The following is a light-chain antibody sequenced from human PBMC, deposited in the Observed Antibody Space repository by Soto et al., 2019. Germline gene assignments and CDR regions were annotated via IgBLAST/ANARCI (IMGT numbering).Light chain of an antibody. CDR1: LSVSSY. Sequence: EIVLTQSPATLSLSPGERATLSCRASLSVSSYLAWYQQKPGQAPRLLIYDASNMATGIPARFSSSGSGTDFPLTNISLDAEVLFSYYFQQRRNWLYNFGQGTKRAI. J-gene: IGKJ2*01. V-gene: IGKV3-11*01. CDR2: DAS. CDR3: QQRRNWLYN.